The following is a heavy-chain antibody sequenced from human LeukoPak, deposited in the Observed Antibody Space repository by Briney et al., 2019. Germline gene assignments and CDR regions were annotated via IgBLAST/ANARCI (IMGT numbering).Heavy chain of an antibody. V-gene: IGHV5-51*01. D-gene: IGHD5-18*01. Sequence: GESLKISCKGSGYSFTNYWIDWVRQMPGKGLEWMGIIYPGDSDTRYSPSFQGQVTISADKSISTAYLQWSSLKASDTAMYYCARHPGGQGLALWLDYWGQGTLVTVSS. J-gene: IGHJ4*02. CDR3: ARHPGGQGLALWLDY. CDR1: GYSFTNYW. CDR2: IYPGDSDT.